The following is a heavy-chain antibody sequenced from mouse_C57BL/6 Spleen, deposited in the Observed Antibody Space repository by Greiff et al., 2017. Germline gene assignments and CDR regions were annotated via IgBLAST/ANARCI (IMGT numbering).Heavy chain of an antibody. CDR3: TRPTTVGGIDD. Sequence: EVKLEESGGGLVQPGGSMKISCAASGFTFSDAWMDWVRPSPETGLEWVAEISNKANNHATYYAESVKGMFTISRDDSKSSVYLQMNSLRAEDTGIYYCTRPTTVGGIDDWGQGTTLTVSS. CDR1: GFTFSDAW. J-gene: IGHJ2*01. CDR2: ISNKANNHAT. V-gene: IGHV6-6*01. D-gene: IGHD1-1*01.